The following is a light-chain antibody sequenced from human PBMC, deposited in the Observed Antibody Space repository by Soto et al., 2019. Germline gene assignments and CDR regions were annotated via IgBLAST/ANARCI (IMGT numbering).Light chain of an antibody. Sequence: DVVMTQSPLFLPVTLGQPASISCRSSQSLIHSDGNTYLSWFQQRPGQSPRRLIYEVSDRDSGVTDRFTGSGSGTDFTLKISRVEAEDVGVYYCLQGTHWPWTFDQGTEVEIK. CDR2: EVS. CDR3: LQGTHWPWT. CDR1: QSLIHSDGNTY. V-gene: IGKV2-30*02. J-gene: IGKJ1*01.